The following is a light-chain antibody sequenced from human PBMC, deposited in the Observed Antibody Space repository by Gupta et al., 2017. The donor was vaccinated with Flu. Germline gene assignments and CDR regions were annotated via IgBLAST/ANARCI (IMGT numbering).Light chain of an antibody. CDR1: QSVRSS. Sequence: ELVLPQSPATLSLSPGERATLSCRASQSVRSSVAWYQQKPGQAPRLLIYDASSRATGIPARFSGSGSGTDFTLTISSLEPEDFAVYYCHQRSNWPITFGQGTRLEIK. V-gene: IGKV3-11*01. CDR3: HQRSNWPIT. CDR2: DAS. J-gene: IGKJ5*01.